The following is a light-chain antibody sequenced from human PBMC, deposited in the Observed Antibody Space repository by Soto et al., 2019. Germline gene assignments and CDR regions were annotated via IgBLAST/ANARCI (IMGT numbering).Light chain of an antibody. V-gene: IGKV1-39*01. CDR1: QNIKTY. Sequence: PVTKSAASLSASVGDSVTITCRSSQNIKTYLNWYQQKPGKAPNLLIYAASSLHSGVPSRFSGSGSGTDFILTISSLQPEDFAAYYCQQSFSAPPWTLGQGTKVNIK. J-gene: IGKJ1*01. CDR2: AAS. CDR3: QQSFSAPPWT.